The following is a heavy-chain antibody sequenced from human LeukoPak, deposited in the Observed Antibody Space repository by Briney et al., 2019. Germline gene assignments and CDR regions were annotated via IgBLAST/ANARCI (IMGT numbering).Heavy chain of an antibody. J-gene: IGHJ4*02. CDR3: ARVAVAGITFDY. CDR2: IYYSGST. CDR1: GGSITFSSYY. V-gene: IGHV4-61*01. D-gene: IGHD6-19*01. Sequence: SETLSLTCTVSGGSITFSSYYWSWIRQPPGKGLEWIGYIYYSGSTNYNPSLKSRVTISVDTSKNQFSLKLSSVTAADTAVYYCARVAVAGITFDYWGQGTLVTVSS.